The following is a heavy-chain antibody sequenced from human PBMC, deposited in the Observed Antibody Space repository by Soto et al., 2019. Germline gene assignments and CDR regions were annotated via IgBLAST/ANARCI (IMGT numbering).Heavy chain of an antibody. CDR3: ARGPRGYVYYHGMDV. CDR1: GGSISSYY. J-gene: IGHJ6*02. Sequence: QVQVQESGPGLVKPSETLSLTCTVSGGSISSYYVSWIRQSAGKGLEWIGRIDTSGTTNYNPSLKSRVTMSVDASKSQFSLNLSSVTAADTAVYYCARGPRGYVYYHGMDVWGQGNTVTVSS. V-gene: IGHV4-4*07. D-gene: IGHD3-16*01. CDR2: IDTSGTT.